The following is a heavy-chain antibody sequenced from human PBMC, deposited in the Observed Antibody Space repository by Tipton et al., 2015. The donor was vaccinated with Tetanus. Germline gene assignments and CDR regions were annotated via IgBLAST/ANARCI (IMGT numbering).Heavy chain of an antibody. Sequence: GSLRLSCAASGFTFNTYAMSWVRQAPGKGLEWVSSVSGSGLGSYYADSVRDRFTISRDSSNNTVYLQMNSLGPEDTAVYYCARDGFYYGSGSYYRAFWGQGTLVTVSP. J-gene: IGHJ4*02. CDR3: ARDGFYYGSGSYYRAF. CDR2: VSGSGLGS. CDR1: GFTFNTYA. V-gene: IGHV3-23*01. D-gene: IGHD3-10*01.